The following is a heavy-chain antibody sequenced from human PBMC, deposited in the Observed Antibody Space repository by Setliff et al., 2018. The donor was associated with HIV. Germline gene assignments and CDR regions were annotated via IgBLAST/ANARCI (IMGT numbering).Heavy chain of an antibody. CDR3: ARPSFGIGGGANFDS. Sequence: SETLSLTCSVTGASTSDNIYYWGWIRHSPGKGLEWIASAHYSGAIFYNPSLKSRVTMPVDTSGGRFSLKLTSVTAADTAVYYCARPSFGIGGGANFDSWGRGTLVTVSS. D-gene: IGHD3-3*01. J-gene: IGHJ4*02. V-gene: IGHV4-39*02. CDR1: GASTSDNIYY. CDR2: AHYSGAI.